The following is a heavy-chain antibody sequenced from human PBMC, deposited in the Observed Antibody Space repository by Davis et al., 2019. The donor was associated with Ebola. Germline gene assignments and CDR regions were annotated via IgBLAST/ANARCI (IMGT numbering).Heavy chain of an antibody. CDR1: VDSMTSRGYF. Sequence: MPSETLSLTCSVPVDSMTSRGYFWRWLRQPPGKNLEYIGSIYPSGSAYYNPSLKSRVTMSVDTSKKQFSLWLTSVTAADTAIYYCARRYIDPAKEDWFDPWGQGILVTVSS. J-gene: IGHJ5*02. CDR2: IYPSGSA. V-gene: IGHV4-39*01. D-gene: IGHD3-9*01. CDR3: ARRYIDPAKEDWFDP.